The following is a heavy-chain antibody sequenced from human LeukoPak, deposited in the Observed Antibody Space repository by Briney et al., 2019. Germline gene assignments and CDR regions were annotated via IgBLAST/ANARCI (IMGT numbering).Heavy chain of an antibody. Sequence: SETLSLTCAVYGGSFSGYYWSWIRQPPGKGLEWIGEINHSGSTNYNPSLKSRVTISVDTSKNQFSLKLSSVTAADTAVYYCARLRAIRLDPWGQGTLVTVSS. D-gene: IGHD3-3*02. CDR2: INHSGST. V-gene: IGHV4-34*01. J-gene: IGHJ5*02. CDR1: GGSFSGYY. CDR3: ARLRAIRLDP.